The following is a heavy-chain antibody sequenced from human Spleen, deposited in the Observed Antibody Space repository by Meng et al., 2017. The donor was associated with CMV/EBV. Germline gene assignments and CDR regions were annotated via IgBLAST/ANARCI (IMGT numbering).Heavy chain of an antibody. CDR1: GFTFSSYW. V-gene: IGHV3-48*04. Sequence: GESLKISCAASGFTFSSYWMHWVRQAPGKGLEWVSYISTDGWTIYYADSVKSRFTISRDNAKSSLYLQMNSLTAEDTAVYYCGRDRSISGTTTDYGMDVWGQGTTVTVSS. CDR3: GRDRSISGTTTDYGMDV. CDR2: ISTDGWTI. J-gene: IGHJ6*02. D-gene: IGHD1-20*01.